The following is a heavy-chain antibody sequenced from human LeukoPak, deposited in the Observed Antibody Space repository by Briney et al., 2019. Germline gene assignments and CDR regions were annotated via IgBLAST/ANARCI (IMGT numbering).Heavy chain of an antibody. CDR3: ARGGDIVVVPAAPTDY. J-gene: IGHJ4*02. CDR1: GFTFSSYA. D-gene: IGHD2-2*01. Sequence: GSLRLSCAGSGFTFSSYAMHWVRQAPGKGLGWVAVISYDGSNKYYADSVKGRFTISRDNSKNTLYLQMNSLRAEDTAVYYCARGGDIVVVPAAPTDYWGQGTLVTVSS. CDR2: ISYDGSNK. V-gene: IGHV3-30*04.